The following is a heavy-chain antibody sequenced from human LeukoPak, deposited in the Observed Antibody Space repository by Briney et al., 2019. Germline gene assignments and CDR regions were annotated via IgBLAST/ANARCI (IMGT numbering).Heavy chain of an antibody. V-gene: IGHV1-2*04. CDR2: INPNSGGT. CDR3: ARGSHIVVVPAAIKEYWFDP. Sequence: ASVTVSCKASGYTFTGCYMHWVRQAPGQGLEWMGWINPNSGGTNYPQKFQGWVTMTRDTSISTAYMELSRLRSDDTAVYYCARGSHIVVVPAAIKEYWFDPWGQGTLVTVSS. D-gene: IGHD2-2*01. J-gene: IGHJ5*02. CDR1: GYTFTGCY.